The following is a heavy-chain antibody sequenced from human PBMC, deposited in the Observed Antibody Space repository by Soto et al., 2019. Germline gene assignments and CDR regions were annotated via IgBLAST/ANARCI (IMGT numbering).Heavy chain of an antibody. J-gene: IGHJ4*02. V-gene: IGHV4-61*01. CDR3: SRVSPVWYYFDY. CDR2: IYYSGST. Sequence: PSETLSLTCTVSGGSVSSGSYYWSWIRQPPGKGLEWIGYIYYSGSTNYNPSLKSRVTISVDTSKNQFSLKLSSVTAADTAVYYCSRVSPVWYYFDYCGQGTLVTVSS. D-gene: IGHD2-21*01. CDR1: GGSVSSGSYY.